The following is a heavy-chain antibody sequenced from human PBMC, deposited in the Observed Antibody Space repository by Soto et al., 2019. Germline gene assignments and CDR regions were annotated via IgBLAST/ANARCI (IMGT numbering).Heavy chain of an antibody. V-gene: IGHV4-39*01. CDR1: GGSISSSSYY. CDR2: IYYSGST. D-gene: IGHD2-15*01. CDR3: ARGYCSGGSCYSPGYYYYGMDV. J-gene: IGHJ6*02. Sequence: SETLSLTCTVSGGSISSSSYYWGWIRQPPWKGLEWIGSIYYSGSTYYNPSLKSRVTISVDTSKNQFSLKLSSVTAADTAVYYCARGYCSGGSCYSPGYYYYGMDVWGQGXTVTVYS.